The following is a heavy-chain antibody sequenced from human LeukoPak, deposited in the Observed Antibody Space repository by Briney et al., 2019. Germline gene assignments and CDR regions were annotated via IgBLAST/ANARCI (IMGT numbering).Heavy chain of an antibody. CDR1: GFTFSSYE. D-gene: IGHD3-16*01. CDR3: VSAYGGLLDY. J-gene: IGHJ4*02. V-gene: IGHV3-48*03. Sequence: PGGSLRLSCAASGFTFSSYEMNWVRQAPGQGLEWVSYISGSASVIYYADSVKGRFTISRDNAKNSLLLQMNSLRAEDTAVYYCVSAYGGLLDYWGQGILVTVSS. CDR2: ISGSASVI.